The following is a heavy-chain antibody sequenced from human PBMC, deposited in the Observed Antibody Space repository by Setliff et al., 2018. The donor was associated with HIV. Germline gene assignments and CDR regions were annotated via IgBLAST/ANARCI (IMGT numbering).Heavy chain of an antibody. CDR2: INAGNGNT. CDR1: GYTFTTYA. CDR3: ARESPHGGDYILTTYYMDV. J-gene: IGHJ6*03. Sequence: ASVKVSCKASGYTFTTYAIHWVRQAPGQRLEWMGWINAGNGNTKYSQEFQGRVTVTRDTSASTAYMELSSLRSEDMAVYYCARESPHGGDYILTTYYMDVWGKGTTVTVSS. D-gene: IGHD4-17*01. V-gene: IGHV1-3*03.